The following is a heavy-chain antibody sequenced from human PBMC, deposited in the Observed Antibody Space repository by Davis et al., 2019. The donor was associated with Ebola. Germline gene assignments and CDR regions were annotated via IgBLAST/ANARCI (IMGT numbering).Heavy chain of an antibody. D-gene: IGHD5-24*01. CDR1: GGSISNSY. J-gene: IGHJ3*02. V-gene: IGHV4-59*01. Sequence: GSLRLSCTVSGGSISNSYWNWMRQPPGKGLEWIGHIFHRGSAVYNPSLNSRVSISLDTPKNQISLKLTSVTAADTALYYCARPRRDPYANEAFDIWGQGTMVTVSS. CDR2: IFHRGSA. CDR3: ARPRRDPYANEAFDI.